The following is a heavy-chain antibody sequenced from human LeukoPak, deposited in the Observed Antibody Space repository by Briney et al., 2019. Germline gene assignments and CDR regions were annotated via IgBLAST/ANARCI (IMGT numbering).Heavy chain of an antibody. CDR1: GYTFTGYY. CDR3: ARQVGAAATTQYDY. Sequence: GASVKVSCKASGYTFTGYYMHWVRQAPGQGLEWMGWINPNSGGTNYAQKFQGRVTMTRDTSISTAYMELSRLRSDDTAVYYCARQVGAAATTQYDYWGQGTLATVSS. CDR2: INPNSGGT. D-gene: IGHD6-13*01. J-gene: IGHJ4*02. V-gene: IGHV1-2*02.